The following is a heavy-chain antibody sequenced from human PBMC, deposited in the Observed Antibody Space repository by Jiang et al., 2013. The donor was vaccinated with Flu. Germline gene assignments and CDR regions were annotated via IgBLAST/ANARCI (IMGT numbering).Heavy chain of an antibody. J-gene: IGHJ2*01. Sequence: TFSSYAMSWVARLQEGAGWVSAISGSGGSTYYADSVKAGFTISRDNSKNTLYLQMNSLRAEDTAVYYCAKVRERTMVRGENWYFDLWGRGTLVTVSS. V-gene: IGHV3-23*01. CDR1: TFSSYA. CDR2: ISGSGGST. CDR3: AKVRERTMVRGENWYFDL. D-gene: IGHD3-10*01.